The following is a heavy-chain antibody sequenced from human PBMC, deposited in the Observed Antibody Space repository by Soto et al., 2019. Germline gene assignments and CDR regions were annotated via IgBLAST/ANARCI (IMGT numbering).Heavy chain of an antibody. CDR2: IIPIFGTA. J-gene: IGHJ6*02. V-gene: IGHV1-69*01. CDR3: ASRNYDILTGYYLDYYYGMDV. CDR1: GGTFSSYA. D-gene: IGHD3-9*01. Sequence: QVQLVQSGAEVKKPGSSGKVSCKASGGTFSSYAISWVRQAPGQGLEWMGGIIPIFGTANYAQKFQGRVTITADESTSTAYMELSSLRSEDTAVYYCASRNYDILTGYYLDYYYGMDVWGQGTTVTVSS.